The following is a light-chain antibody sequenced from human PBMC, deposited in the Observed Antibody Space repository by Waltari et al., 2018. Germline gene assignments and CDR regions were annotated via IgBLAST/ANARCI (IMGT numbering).Light chain of an antibody. J-gene: IGKJ4*01. V-gene: IGKV1-5*03. CDR2: KAS. CDR3: QQYNSYSLLT. CDR1: QSISNW. Sequence: DIQMTQSPSTLSASVGDRVIIPCRASQSISNWLAWYQQKPGKAPKLRIYKASTLESGVPSRFSGSGSGTDFTLTISSLQPDDFATYYCQQYNSYSLLTFGGGTKIEIK.